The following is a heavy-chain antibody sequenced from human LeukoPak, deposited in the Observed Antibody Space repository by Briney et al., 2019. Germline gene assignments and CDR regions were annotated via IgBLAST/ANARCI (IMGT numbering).Heavy chain of an antibody. Sequence: PGGSLRLSCAASGFTFSSYWMHWVRHAPGKGRVWVSRLNSGGSSTSYADSVRGRFTISRYNAKNTLYLQMNSLRAEDTAVYYCTRDQGGWGYSYGSDFWGQGTLVTVSS. CDR3: TRDQGGWGYSYGSDF. D-gene: IGHD5-18*01. CDR1: GFTFSSYW. CDR2: LNSGGSST. J-gene: IGHJ4*02. V-gene: IGHV3-74*01.